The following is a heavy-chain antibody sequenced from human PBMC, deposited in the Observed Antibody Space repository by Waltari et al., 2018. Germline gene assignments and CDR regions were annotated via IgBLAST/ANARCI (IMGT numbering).Heavy chain of an antibody. CDR1: GYTFTDFY. V-gene: IGHV1-46*04. J-gene: IGHJ4*02. Sequence: QVQLVQSGAEVKKHGASVKVSCKASGYTFTDFYMHWVRQAPGQGLEWMGIVNPNGGSTTYAQKLQDRVTMTRDTSTSTVYMELSSLRSEDTAVYYCARAGSTLIWGVAEWGQGTLVTVSS. CDR2: VNPNGGST. D-gene: IGHD2-2*01. CDR3: ARAGSTLIWGVAE.